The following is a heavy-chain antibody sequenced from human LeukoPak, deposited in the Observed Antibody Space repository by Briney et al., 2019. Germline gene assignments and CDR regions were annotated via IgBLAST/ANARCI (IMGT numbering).Heavy chain of an antibody. Sequence: ASVEVSCKASGYTFTSYYMHWVRQAPGQGLEWMGIISPSGGSTSYAQEFKGRVTMTRDTSTSTVYMELSSLRSEDTAVYYCARDKGYIVDYWGQGTLVTVSS. J-gene: IGHJ4*02. CDR1: GYTFTSYY. V-gene: IGHV1-46*01. CDR2: ISPSGGST. CDR3: ARDKGYIVDY. D-gene: IGHD2-2*02.